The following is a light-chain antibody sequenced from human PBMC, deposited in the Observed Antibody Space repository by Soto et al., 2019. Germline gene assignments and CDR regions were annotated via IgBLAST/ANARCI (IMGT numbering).Light chain of an antibody. J-gene: IGKJ5*01. CDR3: HQYNKWPRT. Sequence: EIVMTQSPATLSVSPGERATLSCRASQSVSSNLAWYQQKPGQAPRLLIYRASTRATGIPARFSGSGSGTEFTLTISSLQSEDFAVYYCHQYNKWPRTFGQGTRLEIK. CDR2: RAS. CDR1: QSVSSN. V-gene: IGKV3D-15*01.